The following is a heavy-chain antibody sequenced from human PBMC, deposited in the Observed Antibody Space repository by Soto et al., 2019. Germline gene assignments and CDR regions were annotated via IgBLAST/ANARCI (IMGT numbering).Heavy chain of an antibody. D-gene: IGHD3-10*01. J-gene: IGHJ4*02. CDR3: VHRRIIMTFGY. CDR1: GFSLSTTGVG. Sequence: ESGPTLVNPTQALTLTCTFSGFSLSTTGVGVGWIRQSPGKALEWLAPVYWNDDKRYSPSLKSRLTITKGTSKNQVVLTLTDMDPVDTATYYCVHRRIIMTFGYWGQGALVTVSS. V-gene: IGHV2-5*01. CDR2: VYWNDDK.